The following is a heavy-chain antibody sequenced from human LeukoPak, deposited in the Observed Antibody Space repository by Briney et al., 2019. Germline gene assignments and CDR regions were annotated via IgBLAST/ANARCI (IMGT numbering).Heavy chain of an antibody. Sequence: ASVKVSCKASGYTFTSYDINWVRQATGQGPEWMGWMNPNSGNTGYAQKFQGRVTMTRNTSISTAYMELSSLRSEDTAVYYCARVTVRGGYSNYIVDYWGQGTLVTVSS. V-gene: IGHV1-8*01. CDR3: ARVTVRGGYSNYIVDY. CDR1: GYTFTSYD. D-gene: IGHD4-4*01. J-gene: IGHJ4*02. CDR2: MNPNSGNT.